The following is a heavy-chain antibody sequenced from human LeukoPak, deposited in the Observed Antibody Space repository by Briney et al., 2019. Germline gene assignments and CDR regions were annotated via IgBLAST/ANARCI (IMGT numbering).Heavy chain of an antibody. D-gene: IGHD6-25*01. CDR1: GFIFSNYE. CDR3: ARDRGRYYMDV. J-gene: IGHJ6*03. CDR2: ISRSGTSK. Sequence: PGGSLRLSCTASGFIFSNYEMNWVRQAPGKGLEWVSYISRSGTSKYYADSVKGRFTISRDNAKNSLYLQMNSLRAGDTAVYYCARDRGRYYMDVWGKGTTVTISS. V-gene: IGHV3-48*03.